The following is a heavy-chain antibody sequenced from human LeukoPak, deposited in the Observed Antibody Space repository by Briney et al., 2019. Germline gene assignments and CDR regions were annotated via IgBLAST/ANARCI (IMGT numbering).Heavy chain of an antibody. D-gene: IGHD5-12*01. V-gene: IGHV1-2*02. CDR3: ATVYSGYDYWFDP. Sequence: ASVKVSCTTSGYTFTAYYIHWVRQAPGQGLEWMGWIDPKSGGINYPQKFQGRVTMTSDTSLSTVYMELSSLRSDDTALYYCATVYSGYDYWFDPWGQGTLVTVSS. J-gene: IGHJ5*02. CDR1: GYTFTAYY. CDR2: IDPKSGGI.